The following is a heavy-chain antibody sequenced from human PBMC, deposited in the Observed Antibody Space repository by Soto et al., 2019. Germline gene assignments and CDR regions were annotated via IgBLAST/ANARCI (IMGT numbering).Heavy chain of an antibody. D-gene: IGHD6-6*01. V-gene: IGHV3-48*03. J-gene: IGHJ3*01. CDR2: ISSSGNTI. Sequence: GGSLRLSCAASGFTFSSYEMNWVRQAPGKGLEWVSYISSSGNTIYYADSVKGRFTISRDNAKNSLFLQMNSLGAEDTAVYYCTNRKLATRPWGPAFDVWGQGTMVTVSS. CDR3: TNRKLATRPWGPAFDV. CDR1: GFTFSSYE.